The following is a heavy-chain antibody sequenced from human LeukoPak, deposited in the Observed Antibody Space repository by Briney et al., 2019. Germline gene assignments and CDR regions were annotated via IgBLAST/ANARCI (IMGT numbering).Heavy chain of an antibody. CDR3: ARGGSGWYSY. CDR2: IYTSGST. V-gene: IGHV4-61*02. J-gene: IGHJ4*02. CDR1: GRSISSGSYY. D-gene: IGHD6-19*01. Sequence: SETLSLTCTVSGRSISSGSYYWSWIRQPAGKGLEWIGRIYTSGSTNYNPSLKSRVTISVDTSKNQFSLKLSSVTAADTAVYYCARGGSGWYSYWGQGTLVTVSS.